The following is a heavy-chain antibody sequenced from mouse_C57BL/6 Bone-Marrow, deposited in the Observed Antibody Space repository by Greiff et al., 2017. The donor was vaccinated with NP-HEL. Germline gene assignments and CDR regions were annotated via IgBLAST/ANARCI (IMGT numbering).Heavy chain of an antibody. CDR3: ARGGYGNYEGFAY. Sequence: VQLQQSGAELARPGASVKLSCKASGYTFTSYGISWVKQRTGQGLEWIGEIYPRSGNTYYNEKFKGKATLTADKSSSTAYMELRSLTSEDSAVYFCARGGYGNYEGFAYWGQGTLVTVSA. D-gene: IGHD2-1*01. CDR1: GYTFTSYG. CDR2: IYPRSGNT. V-gene: IGHV1-81*01. J-gene: IGHJ3*01.